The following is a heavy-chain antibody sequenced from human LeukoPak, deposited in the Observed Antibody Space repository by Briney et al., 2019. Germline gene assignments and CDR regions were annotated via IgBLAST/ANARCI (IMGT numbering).Heavy chain of an antibody. CDR1: GFTFSSYG. J-gene: IGHJ5*02. CDR2: ISYDGSNK. D-gene: IGHD2-15*01. V-gene: IGHV3-30*18. Sequence: GGSLRLSCAASGFTFSSYGMHWVRQAPGKGLEWVAVISYDGSNKYYADSVKGRFTIPRDNSKNTLYLQMNSLRAEDTAVYYCAKDTCSGGSCYSWRGNWFDPWGQGTLVTVSS. CDR3: AKDTCSGGSCYSWRGNWFDP.